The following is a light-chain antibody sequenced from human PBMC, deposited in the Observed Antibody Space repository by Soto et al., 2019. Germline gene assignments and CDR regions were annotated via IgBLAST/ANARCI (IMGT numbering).Light chain of an antibody. CDR1: QSIAGY. CDR2: DTS. CDR3: QQYGSSPIT. V-gene: IGKV3-20*01. Sequence: EIVFTQSPATLSLSPGERATLSCRASQSIAGYLAWYQKKPGQAPRLLIYDTSSRATGIPDRFSGSGSGTDFTLTISRLEPEDFAVYYCQQYGSSPITFGQGTRLEIK. J-gene: IGKJ5*01.